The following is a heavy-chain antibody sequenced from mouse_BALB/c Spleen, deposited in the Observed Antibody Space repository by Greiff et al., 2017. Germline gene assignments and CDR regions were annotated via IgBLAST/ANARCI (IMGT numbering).Heavy chain of an antibody. CDR3: ARREYGNPGWFAD. CDR2: ISYSGST. Sequence: ESGPGLVKPSQSLSLTCTVTGYSITSDYAWNWIRQFPGNKLEWMGYISYSGSTSYNPSLKSRISITRDTSKNQFFLQLNSVTTEDTATYYCARREYGNPGWFADWGQGTLVTVSA. J-gene: IGHJ3*01. CDR1: GYSITSDYA. V-gene: IGHV3-2*02. D-gene: IGHD2-1*01.